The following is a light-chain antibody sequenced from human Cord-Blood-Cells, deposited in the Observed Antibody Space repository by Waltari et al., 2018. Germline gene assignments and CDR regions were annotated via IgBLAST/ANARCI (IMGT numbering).Light chain of an antibody. CDR3: NSRDSSGNHYV. Sequence: SSELTQDPAVSVALGQTVRTPCKGDTLRSNNASGYQQKPGQAPVFVIYGKNNRPSGNPDRFSGSSLGNTASLTITGAQAEDEADYYGNSRDSSGNHYVFGTGTKVTVL. CDR2: GKN. V-gene: IGLV3-19*01. J-gene: IGLJ1*01. CDR1: TLRSNN.